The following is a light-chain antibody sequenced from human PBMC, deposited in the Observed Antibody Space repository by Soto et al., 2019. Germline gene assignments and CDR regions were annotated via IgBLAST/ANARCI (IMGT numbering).Light chain of an antibody. Sequence: DIQMPQSPSSVSASVGDRVTITCRASRDINTWLAWYQQKPGKAPKLLISAASSLQSGVPSRFSGSGSGTDFTRTISSRQPEDFATDYCQEVHTVPFTFGPGTNVDV. J-gene: IGKJ3*01. CDR3: QEVHTVPFT. CDR2: AAS. CDR1: RDINTW. V-gene: IGKV1-12*01.